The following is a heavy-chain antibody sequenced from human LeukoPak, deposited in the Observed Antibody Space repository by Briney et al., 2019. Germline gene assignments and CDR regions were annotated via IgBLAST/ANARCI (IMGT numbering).Heavy chain of an antibody. CDR2: IYYSGST. CDR1: GFTFSSYA. Sequence: LRLSCAASGFTFSSYAMSWVRQPPGKGLEWIGYIYYSGSTYYNPSLKSRVTISVDTSKNQFSLKLSSVTAADTAVYYCARETQYCSGGSCYPHFDYWGQGTLVTVSS. D-gene: IGHD2-15*01. V-gene: IGHV4-30-4*08. CDR3: ARETQYCSGGSCYPHFDY. J-gene: IGHJ4*02.